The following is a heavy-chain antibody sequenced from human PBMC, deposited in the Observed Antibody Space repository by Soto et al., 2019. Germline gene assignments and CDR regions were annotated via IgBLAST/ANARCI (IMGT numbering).Heavy chain of an antibody. V-gene: IGHV4-34*01. D-gene: IGHD3-22*01. CDR1: GGSFSGYY. J-gene: IGHJ5*02. CDR2: INHSGST. Sequence: SETLSLTCAVYGGSFSGYYWSWIRQPPGKGLEWIGEINHSGSTNYNPSLKSRVTISVDTSKNQFSLKLSSVTAADTAVYYCARGVAEVAYYYDSSGYRNWFDPWGQGTLVTVSS. CDR3: ARGVAEVAYYYDSSGYRNWFDP.